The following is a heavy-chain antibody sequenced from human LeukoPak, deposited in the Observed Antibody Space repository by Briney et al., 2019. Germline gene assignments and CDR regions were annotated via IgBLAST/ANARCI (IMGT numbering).Heavy chain of an antibody. D-gene: IGHD3-10*01. CDR3: ARDRLWFGKFNDAFDI. CDR1: GYTFTSYA. CDR2: INAGNGNT. Sequence: ASVKVSCKASGYTFTSYAMHWVRQAPGQRLEWMGWINAGNGNTKYSQKFQGRVTITRDTSASTAYMELSSLRSEDTAVYYCARDRLWFGKFNDAFDIWGQGTMVTVSS. V-gene: IGHV1-3*01. J-gene: IGHJ3*02.